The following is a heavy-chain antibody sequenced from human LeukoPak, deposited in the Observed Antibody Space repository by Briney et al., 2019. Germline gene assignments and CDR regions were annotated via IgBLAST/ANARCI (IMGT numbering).Heavy chain of an antibody. J-gene: IGHJ4*02. V-gene: IGHV3-30-3*01. Sequence: PGRSLRLSCAASGFTFSSYAMHWVRQAPGKGLEWVAVISYDGSNKYYADSVKGRFTISRDNSKNTLYLQMNSLRAEDTAVYYCARGPNYFDYWGQGALVTVSS. CDR2: ISYDGSNK. CDR3: ARGPNYFDY. CDR1: GFTFSSYA.